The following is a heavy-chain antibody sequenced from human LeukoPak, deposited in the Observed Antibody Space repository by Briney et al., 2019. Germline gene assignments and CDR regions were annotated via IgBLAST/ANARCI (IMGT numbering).Heavy chain of an antibody. J-gene: IGHJ6*03. CDR3: ARVTVTTFSPTDYMDV. V-gene: IGHV3-23*01. Sequence: GGSLRLSCAASGFTFSTYGMSWVRQAPGKGLEWVSGISRSGGSTYYADSVKGRFTISRDNSKNTLYLQMNSLRAEDTAVYYCARVTVTTFSPTDYMDVWGKGTTVTISS. CDR1: GFTFSTYG. D-gene: IGHD4-17*01. CDR2: ISRSGGST.